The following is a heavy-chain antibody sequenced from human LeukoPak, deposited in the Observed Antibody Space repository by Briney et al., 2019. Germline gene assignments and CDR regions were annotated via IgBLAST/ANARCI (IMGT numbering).Heavy chain of an antibody. Sequence: GESLKISCKASGYSFTSYWIGWVRQMPGKGLEWMGIIYPGDSDTRYSPSFQGQVAMSADKPISTAYLQWSSLKASDTAMYYCARVRDPFGSYYSFDYWGQGTLVTVSS. D-gene: IGHD1-26*01. CDR3: ARVRDPFGSYYSFDY. J-gene: IGHJ4*02. CDR1: GYSFTSYW. V-gene: IGHV5-51*04. CDR2: IYPGDSDT.